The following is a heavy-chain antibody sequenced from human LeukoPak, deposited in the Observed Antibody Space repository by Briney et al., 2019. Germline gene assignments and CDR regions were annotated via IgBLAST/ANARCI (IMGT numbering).Heavy chain of an antibody. CDR1: GYTLTGYY. D-gene: IGHD5-12*01. CDR3: AKNPYEYYFDY. J-gene: IGHJ4*02. CDR2: INPNSGDT. Sequence: ASVKVSCKASGYTLTGYYMHWLRQAPGQGLEWMGWINPNSGDTNYAQRFQGRVTMTRDTSISTAYMELSRLTSDDTAVYYCAKNPYEYYFDYWGQGTLVTVSS. V-gene: IGHV1-2*02.